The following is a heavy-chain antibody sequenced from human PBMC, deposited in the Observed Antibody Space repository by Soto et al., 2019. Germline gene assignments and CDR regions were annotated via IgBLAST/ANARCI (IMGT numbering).Heavy chain of an antibody. CDR2: ISYDGSNK. D-gene: IGHD2-2*01. J-gene: IGHJ6*02. CDR1: GLTFSSYA. V-gene: IGHV3-30-3*01. CDR3: ARTHPAMPPLYYYYYGMDV. Sequence: GGSLRLSCAASGLTFSSYAMHWVRQAPGKGLEWVAVISYDGSNKYYADSVKGRFTISRDNSKNTLYLQMNSLRDEDTAVYYCARTHPAMPPLYYYYYGMDVWGQGTTVTVSS.